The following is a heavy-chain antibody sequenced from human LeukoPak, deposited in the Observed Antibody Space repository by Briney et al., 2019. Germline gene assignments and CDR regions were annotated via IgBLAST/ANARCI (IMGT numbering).Heavy chain of an antibody. CDR3: ARGPDIVVVPAAIPYGYYYYMDV. V-gene: IGHV4-34*01. CDR1: GGSFSGYY. J-gene: IGHJ6*03. CDR2: INHSGST. Sequence: SETLSLTCAVYGGSFSGYYWSWIRQPPGKGLEWIGEINHSGSTNYNPSLKSRVTISVDTSKNQFSLKLSSVTAADTAVYYGARGPDIVVVPAAIPYGYYYYMDVWGKGTTVTVSS. D-gene: IGHD2-2*02.